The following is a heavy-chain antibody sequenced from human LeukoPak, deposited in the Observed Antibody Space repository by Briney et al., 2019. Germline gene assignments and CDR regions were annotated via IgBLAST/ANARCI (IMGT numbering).Heavy chain of an antibody. CDR1: RFTLSDYF. CDR2: ISSSDTGTTT. Sequence: GGSLRLSCAASRFTLSDYFMTWIRQAPGRGLEWLSYISSSDTGTTTYHTDSVKGRFTISRDNTKNSLYLEMNSLRVEDTAVYFCAKQSNNHYYQKASDYWGQGTLVTVSS. CDR3: AKQSNNHYYQKASDY. D-gene: IGHD1-26*01. V-gene: IGHV3-11*01. J-gene: IGHJ4*02.